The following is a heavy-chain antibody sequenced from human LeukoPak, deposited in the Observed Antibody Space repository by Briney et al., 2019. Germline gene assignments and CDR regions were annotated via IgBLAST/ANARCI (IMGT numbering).Heavy chain of an antibody. CDR1: GFIFSSHA. Sequence: GGSLRLSCAASGFIFSSHAMSWVRQAPGKGLEWVSGISPSGGSINYADSVKGRFTISRDNSKNTLYLQMNSLRAEDTAVYYCAEGYSYADYWGQGTLVTVSS. V-gene: IGHV3-23*01. CDR3: AEGYSYADY. CDR2: ISPSGGSI. J-gene: IGHJ4*02. D-gene: IGHD3-16*01.